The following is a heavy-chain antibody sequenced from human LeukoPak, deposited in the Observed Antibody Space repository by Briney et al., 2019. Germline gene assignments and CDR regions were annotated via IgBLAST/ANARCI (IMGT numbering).Heavy chain of an antibody. V-gene: IGHV5-51*01. Sequence: GESLKISCKGSGYSFTSYWIGWVRQMPGKGLEWMGIIYPGDSDTRYSPSFQGQVTISADKSISTAYLQWSSLKASDTAMYYCARHEYYYDSSGYYSGYYFDYWGQGTLVTVSS. D-gene: IGHD3-22*01. CDR3: ARHEYYYDSSGYYSGYYFDY. CDR1: GYSFTSYW. CDR2: IYPGDSDT. J-gene: IGHJ4*02.